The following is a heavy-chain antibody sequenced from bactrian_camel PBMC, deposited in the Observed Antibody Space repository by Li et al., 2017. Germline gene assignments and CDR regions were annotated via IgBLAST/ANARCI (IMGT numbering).Heavy chain of an antibody. CDR2: ISFGYT. Sequence: HVQLVESGGGSVQAGGTLRLSCTASGLTFDDSDMGWYRQAPGKEREFVSTISFGYTTYADSVKGRFTISKDNAKSTVYLQMDRLKSEDTAPYYCATRVSSDCTFSTPDGCYSHRGQGTQVTVS. J-gene: IGHJ4*01. D-gene: IGHD2*01. V-gene: IGHV3S60*01. CDR1: GLTFDDSD.